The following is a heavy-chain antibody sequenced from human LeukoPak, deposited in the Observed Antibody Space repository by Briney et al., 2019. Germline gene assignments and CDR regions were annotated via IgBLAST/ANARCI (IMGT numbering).Heavy chain of an antibody. CDR3: ARRRDIAVVRGRSDDAFDV. V-gene: IGHV5-51*01. J-gene: IGHJ3*01. D-gene: IGHD2-2*01. Sequence: GESLKISCQGSGYTFTSYWIGWVRQMPGKGLEWMGIIYPGDSDTRYSPSFQGQVTISVDKSISTAHLHWSSLKASDTAIYHCARRRDIAVVRGRSDDAFDVWGQGTMVTVSS. CDR2: IYPGDSDT. CDR1: GYTFTSYW.